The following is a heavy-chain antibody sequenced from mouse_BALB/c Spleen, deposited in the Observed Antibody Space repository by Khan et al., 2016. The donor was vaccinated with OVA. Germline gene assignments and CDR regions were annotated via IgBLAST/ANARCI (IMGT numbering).Heavy chain of an antibody. Sequence: VQLQESGAELAKPGASVKMSCKASGYTFINYWILWVKQRPGQGLEWIGYINPSTGYTEYNQNFKDKATLTADKSSSTAYMQLSSLTSEDSAVXYWARRGLRWYFAYWGQGTMVTVSA. CDR1: GYTFINYW. V-gene: IGHV1-7*01. D-gene: IGHD1-1*01. CDR2: INPSTGYT. J-gene: IGHJ3*01. CDR3: ARRGLRWYFAY.